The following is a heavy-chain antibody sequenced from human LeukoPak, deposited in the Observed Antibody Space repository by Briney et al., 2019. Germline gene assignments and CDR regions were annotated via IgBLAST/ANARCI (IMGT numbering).Heavy chain of an antibody. CDR1: GFTFSDYY. CDR3: ASTIGSAGTQY. Sequence: GGSLRLSCAASGFTFSDYYMSWIRQAPGKGLEWVSYISSSGSTIYYADSVKGRFTISRDNAKNRLYLQMNSLGAEDTAAYYCASTIGSAGTQYWGQGTLVTVSS. J-gene: IGHJ4*02. D-gene: IGHD6-13*01. V-gene: IGHV3-11*04. CDR2: ISSSGSTI.